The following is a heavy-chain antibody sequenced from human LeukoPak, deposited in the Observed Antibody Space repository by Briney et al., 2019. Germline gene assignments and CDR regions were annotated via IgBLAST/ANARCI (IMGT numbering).Heavy chain of an antibody. CDR1: GFPFSSYS. D-gene: IGHD3-22*01. CDR2: ISSSSSNI. J-gene: IGHJ4*02. Sequence: GGSLRLSCAASGFPFSSYSINWVRQAPGKGLEWVSYISSSSSNIYYADSVKGRFTISRDNAKTSMYLQMNNLRAEDTAIYYCTRTVGYWGQGTLVTVSS. V-gene: IGHV3-48*01. CDR3: TRTVGY.